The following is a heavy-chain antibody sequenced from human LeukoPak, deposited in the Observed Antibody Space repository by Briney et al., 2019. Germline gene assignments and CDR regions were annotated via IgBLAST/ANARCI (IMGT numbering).Heavy chain of an antibody. CDR1: GYTFTGYY. CDR2: INPNSGGT. D-gene: IGHD2-2*01. CDR3: ASTYCSSTSCALGSDY. V-gene: IGHV1-2*02. Sequence: VASVKVSRKASGYTFTGYYMHWVRQAPGQGLEWMGWINPNSGGTNYAQKFQGRVTMTRDTSISTAYMELSRLRSDDTAVYYCASTYCSSTSCALGSDYWGQGTLVTVSS. J-gene: IGHJ4*02.